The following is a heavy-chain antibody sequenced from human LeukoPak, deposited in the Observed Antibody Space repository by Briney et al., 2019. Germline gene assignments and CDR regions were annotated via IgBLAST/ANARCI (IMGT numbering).Heavy chain of an antibody. Sequence: SETLSLTCTVSGGSISSYYWSWIRQPPGKGLEWIGYIYYSGSTNYNTSLKSRVTISVDTSKNQFSLKLSSVTAADTAVYYCARLGSAFNAFDIWGQGTMVTVSS. D-gene: IGHD1-26*01. CDR2: IYYSGST. V-gene: IGHV4-59*01. CDR1: GGSISSYY. CDR3: ARLGSAFNAFDI. J-gene: IGHJ3*02.